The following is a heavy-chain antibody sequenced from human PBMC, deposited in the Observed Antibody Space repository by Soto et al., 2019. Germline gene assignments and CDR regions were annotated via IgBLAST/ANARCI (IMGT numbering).Heavy chain of an antibody. J-gene: IGHJ4*02. V-gene: IGHV4-31*03. D-gene: IGHD1-1*01. CDR2: IYYSGST. CDR3: ARGLPYNWNDVSYFDY. Sequence: SSETLSLTCTVSGGSISSGGYYWSWIRQHPGKGLEWIGYIYYSGSTYYNPSLKSRVTISVDTSKNQFSLKLSSVTAADTAVYYCARGLPYNWNDVSYFDYWGQGTLVTVSS. CDR1: GGSISSGGYY.